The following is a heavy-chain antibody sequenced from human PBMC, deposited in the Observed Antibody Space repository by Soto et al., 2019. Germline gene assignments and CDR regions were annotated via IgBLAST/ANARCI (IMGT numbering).Heavy chain of an antibody. D-gene: IGHD6-19*01. CDR3: AKDHVNSGPSPDWFDP. V-gene: IGHV3-30*18. CDR2: VAYDGSYQ. CDR1: GLSISSYG. J-gene: IGHJ5*02. Sequence: QVQLVESGGGVVRPGRSLRLSCAASGLSISSYGLHWVRQTPGKGLQWVPVVAYDGSYQHYADSVKGRFTISRDISKNTLFLEMDSLKPEDTAVYYCAKDHVNSGPSPDWFDPWSQGTLVTVSS.